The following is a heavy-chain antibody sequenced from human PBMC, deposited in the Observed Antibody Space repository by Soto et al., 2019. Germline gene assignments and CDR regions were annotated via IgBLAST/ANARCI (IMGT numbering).Heavy chain of an antibody. CDR2: ITGPGVRI. Sequence: EVQLLESGGGLVQPGGSLRLSCVASGFSFSGFAMSWVRQAPGKGLGWVSSITGPGVRIYYAASVRGRLTISRDNSKNTLYLQMSSLRAEYTARYYCAKDSIPYSSSYDLDHWGRGALVTVSS. D-gene: IGHD6-6*01. CDR3: AKDSIPYSSSYDLDH. V-gene: IGHV3-23*01. CDR1: GFSFSGFA. J-gene: IGHJ4*02.